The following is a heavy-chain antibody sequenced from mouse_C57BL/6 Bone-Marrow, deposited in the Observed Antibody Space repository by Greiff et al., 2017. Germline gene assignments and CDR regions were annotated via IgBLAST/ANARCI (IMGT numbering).Heavy chain of an antibody. J-gene: IGHJ4*01. CDR3: ASYGYDRGYYAMDY. D-gene: IGHD2-2*01. V-gene: IGHV3-6*01. CDR2: ISYDGSN. Sequence: DVKLVESGPGLVKPSQSLSLTCSVTGYSITSGYYWTWIRQFPGNKLEWMGYISYDGSNNYNPSLKNRISITRDTSKNQFFLKLNSVTTEDTATYYCASYGYDRGYYAMDYWGQGTSVTVSS. CDR1: GYSITSGYY.